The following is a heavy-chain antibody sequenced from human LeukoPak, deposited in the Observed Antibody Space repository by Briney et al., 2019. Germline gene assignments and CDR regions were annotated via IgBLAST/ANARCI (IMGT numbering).Heavy chain of an antibody. J-gene: IGHJ3*02. CDR1: GFTLSDYY. V-gene: IGHV3-11*01. CDR3: AKDLSSWYAFDI. CDR2: ISSSGSTI. Sequence: GGSLRLSCAASGFTLSDYYMSWIRQAPGKGLEWVSYISSSGSTIYYADSVKGRFTISRDNAKNSLYLQMNSLRAEDTALYYCAKDLSSWYAFDIWGQGTMVTVSS. D-gene: IGHD6-13*01.